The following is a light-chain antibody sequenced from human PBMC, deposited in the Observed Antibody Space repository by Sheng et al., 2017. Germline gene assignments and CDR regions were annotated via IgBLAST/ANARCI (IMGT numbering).Light chain of an antibody. CDR3: QQLNSYPIT. CDR2: AAS. Sequence: DIQMTQSPSTLSASVGDRVTITCRASQSISSWLAWYQQKPGKAPKVLIYAASALQSGVPARFSGSGSGTEFTLTISSLQAEDFATYYCQQLNSYPITFGQGTRLEIK. CDR1: QSISSW. J-gene: IGKJ5*01. V-gene: IGKV1-5*01.